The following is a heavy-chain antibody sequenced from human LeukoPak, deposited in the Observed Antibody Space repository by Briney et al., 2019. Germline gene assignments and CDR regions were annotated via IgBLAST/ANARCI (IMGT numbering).Heavy chain of an antibody. CDR3: ARSSKGWLLFNNWFDP. V-gene: IGHV4-61*02. CDR1: GGSISSGSYY. J-gene: IGHJ5*02. CDR2: IYTSGST. D-gene: IGHD3-3*01. Sequence: SETLSLTCTVSGGSISSGSYYWSWIRQPAGKGLEWIGRIYTSGSTNYNPSLKSRVTISVDTSKNQFSLQLNSVTPEDTAVYYCARSSKGWLLFNNWFDPWGQGTLVTVSS.